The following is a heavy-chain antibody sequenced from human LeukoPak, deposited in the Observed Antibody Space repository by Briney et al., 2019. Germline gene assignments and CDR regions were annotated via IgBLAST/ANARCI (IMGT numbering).Heavy chain of an antibody. J-gene: IGHJ4*02. V-gene: IGHV5-51*01. CDR3: ARKISGSYYGLDY. CDR2: IYPADSDT. D-gene: IGHD1-26*01. Sequence: GESLKISCNVSGYTFSNYWIGWVRQMPGKGLEWVGIIYPADSDTRYSPSFQGQVTMSVDKSIRTAYLQWRSLKASDTAMYYCARKISGSYYGLDYWGQGTLVTVSS. CDR1: GYTFSNYW.